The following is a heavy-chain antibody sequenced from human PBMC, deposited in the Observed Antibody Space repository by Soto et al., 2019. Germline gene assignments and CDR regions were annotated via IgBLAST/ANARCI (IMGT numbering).Heavy chain of an antibody. Sequence: VGSLRLSGAASGFSVSDYAMSWVRQAPGKGLEWVSSISGSGDGTYYGDSVKGRFTLSRDTSQKTLYLQMNNLRGEDTAVYFCTKSRRSVLMVYGFGGMDVWGRGTTVTVSS. CDR2: ISGSGDGT. J-gene: IGHJ6*02. V-gene: IGHV3-23*01. D-gene: IGHD2-8*01. CDR3: TKSRRSVLMVYGFGGMDV. CDR1: GFSVSDYA.